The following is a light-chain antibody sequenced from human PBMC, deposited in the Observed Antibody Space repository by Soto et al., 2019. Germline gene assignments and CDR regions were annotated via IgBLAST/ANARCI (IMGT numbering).Light chain of an antibody. CDR3: QQYDNLLRDT. V-gene: IGKV1-33*01. CDR2: DAS. CDR1: QDISNY. J-gene: IGKJ5*01. Sequence: DIERTQSTSSLSASVGDRVTITCQASQDISNYLNWYQQKPGKATKLLVYDASNLETGVPSRFSGSGSGTDFTFTISSLLPEAIATYYCQQYDNLLRDTFGQGTRLEIK.